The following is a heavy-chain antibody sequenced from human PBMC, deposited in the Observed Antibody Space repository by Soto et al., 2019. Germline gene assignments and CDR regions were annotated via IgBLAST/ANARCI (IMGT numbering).Heavy chain of an antibody. J-gene: IGHJ4*02. CDR1: GGSIRGYY. CDR3: VRASMPKAHFDS. CDR2: MHTSGST. D-gene: IGHD2-2*01. V-gene: IGHV4-4*07. Sequence: QMQLQESGPGLVKPSETLSLTSTVSGGSIRGYYWSWIRQSAGMGLEWIGRMHTSGSTNYNPSLKSRVTISVDMSKNQISLKLTSVTAADTALYYCVRASMPKAHFDSWGQGTLVTVSS.